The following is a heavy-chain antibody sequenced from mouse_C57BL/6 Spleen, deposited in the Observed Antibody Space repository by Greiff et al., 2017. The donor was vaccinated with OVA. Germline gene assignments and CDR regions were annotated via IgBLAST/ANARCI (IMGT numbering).Heavy chain of an antibody. V-gene: IGHV5-17*01. J-gene: IGHJ2*01. D-gene: IGHD1-1*01. CDR1: GFTFSDYG. CDR2: ISSGSSTI. CDR3: ARRGYYGSSDLYFDY. Sequence: EVHLVESGGGLVKPGGSLTLSCAASGFTFSDYGMHWVRQAPEKGLEWVAYISSGSSTIYYADTVKGRFTISRDNAKNTLFLQMTSLRSEDTAMYYCARRGYYGSSDLYFDYWGQGTTLTVSS.